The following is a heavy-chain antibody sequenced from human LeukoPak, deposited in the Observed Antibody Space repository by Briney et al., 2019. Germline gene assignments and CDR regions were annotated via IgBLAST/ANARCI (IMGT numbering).Heavy chain of an antibody. CDR1: GGSISSYY. D-gene: IGHD5-18*01. CDR2: LLDSVNT. J-gene: IGHJ4*02. CDR3: ATIKRGSIYGYFDF. V-gene: IGHV4-59*01. Sequence: SETLSLTCTVSGGSISSYYWSWIRHPAGKGLEWIAYLLDSVNTKDNPSLQSRLTLSADTSKNQFSLRLSSVTAADTAVYYCATIKRGSIYGYFDFWGQGIKVTVSS.